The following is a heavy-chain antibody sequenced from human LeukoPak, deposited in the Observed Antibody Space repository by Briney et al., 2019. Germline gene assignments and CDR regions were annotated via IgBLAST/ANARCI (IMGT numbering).Heavy chain of an antibody. CDR3: ARGGYSYGYHQRGSFDNWFDP. V-gene: IGHV1-2*02. J-gene: IGHJ5*02. CDR2: VNPDRGGT. D-gene: IGHD5-18*01. Sequence: ASVKVSCKASGYTFTGYYMHWVRQAPGQGLEWMGWVNPDRGGTNYAQKFKGRVTMTRDTSISTAYMELNRLTSDDTAVYYCARGGYSYGYHQRGSFDNWFDPWGQGTLVTVSS. CDR1: GYTFTGYY.